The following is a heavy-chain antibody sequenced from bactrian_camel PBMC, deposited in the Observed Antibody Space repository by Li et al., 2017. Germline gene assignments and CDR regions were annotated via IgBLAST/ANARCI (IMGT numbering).Heavy chain of an antibody. V-gene: IGHV3S53*01. CDR3: AATTFYGLGSFRY. D-gene: IGHD5*01. CDR1: GDFYSIDG. CDR2: IDRDGTV. J-gene: IGHJ6*01. Sequence: HVQLVESGGGSVQSGGSLRLSCTVSGDFYSIDGMAWFRQAPGTGKEREGVAVIDRDGTVTNVDSLKDRFTISRDNYFKTMYLQMNSLKTEDTAVYYCAATTFYGLGSFRYWGQGTQVTVS.